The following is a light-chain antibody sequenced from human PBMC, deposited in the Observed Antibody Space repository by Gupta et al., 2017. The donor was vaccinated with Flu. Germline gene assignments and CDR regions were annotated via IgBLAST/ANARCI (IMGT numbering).Light chain of an antibody. J-gene: IGLJ2*01. CDR2: KDN. CDR3: PPEDRSASVV. CDR1: ALPNQY. V-gene: IGLV3-25*02. Sequence: SYELTQPPSVSVSPGQTARITCSGDALPNQYTYWYQQKPGQAPILVIDKDNERPPGLPGRCAASWSGTTAMINTRGVQAEDAAYYYCPPEDRSASVVFGGGTKLTVL.